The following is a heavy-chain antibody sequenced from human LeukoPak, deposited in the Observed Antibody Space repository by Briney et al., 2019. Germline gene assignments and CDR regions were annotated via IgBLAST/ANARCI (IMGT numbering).Heavy chain of an antibody. V-gene: IGHV4-61*09. J-gene: IGHJ4*02. CDR2: IYYSGST. CDR1: GGSISSGSYY. Sequence: SQTLSLTCTVSGGSISSGSYYWSWIRQPAGKGLEWIGYIYYSGSTNYNPSLKSRVTISVDTSKNQFSLKLSSVTAADTAVYYCATSGWYLLPGVYWGQGTLVTVSS. D-gene: IGHD6-19*01. CDR3: ATSGWYLLPGVY.